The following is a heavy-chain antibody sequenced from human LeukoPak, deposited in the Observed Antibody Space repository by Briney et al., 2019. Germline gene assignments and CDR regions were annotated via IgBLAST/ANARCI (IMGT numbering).Heavy chain of an antibody. D-gene: IGHD3-22*01. CDR2: IRSKANSYAT. J-gene: IGHJ4*02. CDR1: GFTFSGSA. V-gene: IGHV3-73*01. CDR3: IAYYYDSSGSLRVY. Sequence: GGSLRLSCAASGFTFSGSAMHWVRQASGKGLEWVGRIRSKANSYATAYAASVKGRFTTSRDDSNNTAYLQMNSLKTEDTAVYYCIAYYYDSSGSLRVYWGQGTLVTVSS.